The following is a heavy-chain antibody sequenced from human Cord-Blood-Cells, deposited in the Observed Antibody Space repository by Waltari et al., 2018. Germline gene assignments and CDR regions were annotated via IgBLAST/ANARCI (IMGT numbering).Heavy chain of an antibody. Sequence: QVQLQQWGAGLLKPSETLSLTCAVYGGSFSGYYWSWIRPPPGKGLEWIGEINHSGSTNYNPSLKSRVTISVDTSKNQFSLKLSSVTAADTAVYYCARGWGTEYFQHWGQGTLVTVSS. D-gene: IGHD7-27*01. CDR2: INHSGST. J-gene: IGHJ1*01. CDR3: ARGWGTEYFQH. CDR1: GGSFSGYY. V-gene: IGHV4-34*01.